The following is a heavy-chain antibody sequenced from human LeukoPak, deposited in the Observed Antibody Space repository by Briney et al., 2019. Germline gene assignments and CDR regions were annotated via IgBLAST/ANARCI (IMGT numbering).Heavy chain of an antibody. D-gene: IGHD3-10*01. CDR3: ARDQRGVLSASFGALFASYYTYYYMDV. J-gene: IGHJ6*03. V-gene: IGHV1-46*01. CDR2: INPSDGAT. CDR1: GYTFTMYY. Sequence: PGASVKVSCKASGYTFTMYYIHWVRQAPGQGLEWMGMINPSDGATTYAQRFQGRVSMTRDMSTTTVYMDLRSLRSEGTAVYFCARDQRGVLSASFGALFASYYTYYYMDVWGRGTTVTVSS.